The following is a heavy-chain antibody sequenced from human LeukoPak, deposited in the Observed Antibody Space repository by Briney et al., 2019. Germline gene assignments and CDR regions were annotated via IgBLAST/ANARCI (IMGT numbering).Heavy chain of an antibody. CDR3: ARDNYPPYYDFWSGYYDWFDP. V-gene: IGHV1-3*03. D-gene: IGHD3-3*01. J-gene: IGHJ5*02. Sequence: ASVKVSCKASGYTFTSYAMHWVRQAPGQRLEWMGWINAGNGNTKYSQEFQGRVTITRDTSASTAYMELSSLRSEDMAVYYCARDNYPPYYDFWSGYYDWFDPWGQGTLVTVSS. CDR2: INAGNGNT. CDR1: GYTFTSYA.